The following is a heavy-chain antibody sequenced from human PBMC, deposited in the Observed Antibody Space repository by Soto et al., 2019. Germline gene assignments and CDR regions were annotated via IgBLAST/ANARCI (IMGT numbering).Heavy chain of an antibody. CDR3: AKDLGTMIVVVPFDY. J-gene: IGHJ4*02. D-gene: IGHD3-22*01. CDR2: ISGSGGST. Sequence: GSPRLPRGGSGFTFSKFSIGLVRPAPGKGLEWVSAISGSGGSTYYADSVKGRFTISRDNSKNTLYLQMNSLRAEDTAVYYCAKDLGTMIVVVPFDYWGQGTLVTVSS. CDR1: GFTFSKFS. V-gene: IGHV3-23*01.